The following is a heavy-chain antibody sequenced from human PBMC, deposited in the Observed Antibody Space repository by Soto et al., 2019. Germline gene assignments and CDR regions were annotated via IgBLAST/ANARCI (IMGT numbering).Heavy chain of an antibody. D-gene: IGHD2-2*01. J-gene: IGHJ5*02. CDR3: ARTGYCSSTSCPLVWFDP. CDR1: GDTFTSYA. CDR2: INAGNGNT. Sequence: ASVKASCKSSGDTFTSYAMHWVRQAPGQRLEWTGWINAGNGNTKYSQKFQGRVTITRDTSASTAYMELSSLRSEDTAVYYCARTGYCSSTSCPLVWFDPWGQGTLVTVSS. V-gene: IGHV1-3*01.